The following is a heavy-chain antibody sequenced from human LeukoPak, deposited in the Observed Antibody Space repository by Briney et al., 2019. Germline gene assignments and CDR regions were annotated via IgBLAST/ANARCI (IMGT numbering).Heavy chain of an antibody. Sequence: GGSLRLSCAASGFIFSSYGMHWVRQAPGKGLEWVAFIRYDGSNKYYTDSVKGRFTISRDNSKNTLYLQMNSLRAEDTAVYFCAKDRSGSYSQGLDYWGQGTLITVSS. CDR2: IRYDGSNK. CDR3: AKDRSGSYSQGLDY. J-gene: IGHJ4*02. V-gene: IGHV3-30*02. CDR1: GFIFSSYG. D-gene: IGHD1-26*01.